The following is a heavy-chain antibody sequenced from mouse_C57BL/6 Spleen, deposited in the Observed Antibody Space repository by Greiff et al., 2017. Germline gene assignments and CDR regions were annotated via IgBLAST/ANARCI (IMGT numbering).Heavy chain of an antibody. V-gene: IGHV1-59*01. Sequence: VQLQQPGAELVRPGTSVKLSCKASGYTFTSYWMHWVKQRPGQGLEWIGVIDPSDSYTNYNQKFKGKATLTVDTSSSTAYMQLSSLTSDDSAVYYCARTYSNSFDYWGQGTTLTVSS. J-gene: IGHJ2*01. D-gene: IGHD2-5*01. CDR1: GYTFTSYW. CDR3: ARTYSNSFDY. CDR2: IDPSDSYT.